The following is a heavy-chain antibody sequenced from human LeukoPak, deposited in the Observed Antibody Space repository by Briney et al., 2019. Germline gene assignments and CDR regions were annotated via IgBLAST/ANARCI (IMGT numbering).Heavy chain of an antibody. CDR1: GGSISSSNW. D-gene: IGHD2-2*01. Sequence: SETLSLTWAVSGGSISSSNWWSWVRQPQGKGLEWIGEIYHSGSTNYNPSLKSRVTISVDKSKNQFSLKLSSVTAADTAVYYCARDRRCSSTSCYYFDYWGQGTLVTVSS. V-gene: IGHV4-4*02. CDR3: ARDRRCSSTSCYYFDY. CDR2: IYHSGST. J-gene: IGHJ4*02.